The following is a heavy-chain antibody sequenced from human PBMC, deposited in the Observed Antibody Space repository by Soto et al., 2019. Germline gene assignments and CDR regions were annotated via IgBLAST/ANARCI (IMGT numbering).Heavy chain of an antibody. CDR1: GGSISSSSYY. V-gene: IGHV4-39*01. J-gene: IGHJ4*02. CDR3: ARYGDAISVDY. CDR2: IYYSGST. D-gene: IGHD4-17*01. Sequence: QLQLQESGPGLVKPSETLSLTCTVSGGSISSSSYYWGWIRQPPGKGLEWIGSIYYSGSTYYNPSLKSRVTISVDTSKNQFSLKLSSVTAADTAVYYCARYGDAISVDYWGQGTLVTVSS.